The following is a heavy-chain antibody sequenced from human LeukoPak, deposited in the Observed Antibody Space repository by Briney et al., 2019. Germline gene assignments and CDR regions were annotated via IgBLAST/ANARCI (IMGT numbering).Heavy chain of an antibody. CDR2: IYSSGST. V-gene: IGHV4-59*10. D-gene: IGHD3-10*01. CDR3: ARHGYMVRGVIRYYYYMDV. Sequence: SETLSLTCAVYGGSFSGYYWSWIRQPAGKGLEWIGRIYSSGSTNYNPSLKSRVTISLDTSKNQFSLKLSSVTAADTAVYYCARHGYMVRGVIRYYYYMDVWGKGTTVTISS. CDR1: GGSFSGYY. J-gene: IGHJ6*03.